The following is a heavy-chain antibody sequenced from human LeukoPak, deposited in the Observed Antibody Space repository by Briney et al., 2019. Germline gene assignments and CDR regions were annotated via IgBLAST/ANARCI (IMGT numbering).Heavy chain of an antibody. CDR1: GFTFSSYG. CDR2: IRFDGSNT. D-gene: IGHD3-3*01. V-gene: IGHV3-30*02. CDR3: ARVFRPSLTVFIIRGAFDI. Sequence: GGSLRLSSAASGFTFSSYGMHWVRQAPGKGLEWVAFIRFDGSNTYYADSVKGRFTISRDNSKNTLYLQMNSLGAEDTAVYYCARVFRPSLTVFIIRGAFDIWGQGTMVTVSS. J-gene: IGHJ3*02.